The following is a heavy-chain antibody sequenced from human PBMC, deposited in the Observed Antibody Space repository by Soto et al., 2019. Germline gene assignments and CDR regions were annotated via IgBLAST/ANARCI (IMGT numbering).Heavy chain of an antibody. J-gene: IGHJ4*02. Sequence: QVQLQQWGAGLLKPSETLSLTCAVYGGSFSGYYWSWIRQPPGKGLEWIGEINHSGSTNYNPSLKSRLTISVAPAKNQFSLELSSVTAADTAVYYCARGPPLLLWFGELLFDYWGQGTLVTVSS. CDR3: ARGPPLLLWFGELLFDY. V-gene: IGHV4-34*01. CDR1: GGSFSGYY. CDR2: INHSGST. D-gene: IGHD3-10*01.